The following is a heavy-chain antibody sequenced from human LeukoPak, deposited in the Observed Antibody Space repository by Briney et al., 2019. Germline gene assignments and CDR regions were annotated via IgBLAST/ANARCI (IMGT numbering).Heavy chain of an antibody. D-gene: IGHD6-13*01. V-gene: IGHV1-46*01. CDR3: ARARGTSSWDTGVFQH. CDR1: GYTFTSYY. Sequence: ASVKVSCKASGYTFTSYYMHWVRRAPGQGLEWMGIINPSGGSTSYAQKFQGRVTMTRDTSTSTVYMELSSLRSEDTAVYYCARARGTSSWDTGVFQHWGQGTLVTVSS. CDR2: INPSGGST. J-gene: IGHJ1*01.